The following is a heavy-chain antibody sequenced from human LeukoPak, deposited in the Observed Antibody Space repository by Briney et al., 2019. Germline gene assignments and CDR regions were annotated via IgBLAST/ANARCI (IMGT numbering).Heavy chain of an antibody. CDR3: ARDLYGSGSYSNYYYGMDV. Sequence: GGSLRLSCAASGFTFSDYYMSWIRQAPGKGLEWDSYISSSSSYTNYADSVKGRFTISRDNAKNSLYLQMNSLRAEDTAVYYCARDLYGSGSYSNYYYGMDVWGKGTTVTVSS. J-gene: IGHJ6*04. V-gene: IGHV3-11*06. D-gene: IGHD3-10*01. CDR1: GFTFSDYY. CDR2: ISSSSSYT.